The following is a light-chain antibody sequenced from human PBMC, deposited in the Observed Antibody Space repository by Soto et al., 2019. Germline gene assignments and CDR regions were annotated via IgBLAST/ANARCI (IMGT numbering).Light chain of an antibody. CDR1: QSVSSSY. J-gene: IGKJ1*01. CDR3: QQYGSSLWT. CDR2: GAS. V-gene: IGKV3-20*01. Sequence: EIVLTQSPGTLSLSPGERATLSCRASQSVSSSYLAWYQQKPGQAPRLLIYGASSRATCIPDRFSGSGSGAAFTLTISRLEPEDFAVYYCQQYGSSLWTFGQGTKVEIK.